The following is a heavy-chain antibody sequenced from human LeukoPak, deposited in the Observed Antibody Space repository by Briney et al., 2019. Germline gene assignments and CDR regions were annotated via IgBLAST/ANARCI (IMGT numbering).Heavy chain of an antibody. CDR3: ARDAIKAVPIYYFDY. J-gene: IGHJ4*02. CDR2: INTNTGNP. D-gene: IGHD5-12*01. CDR1: GYTFTTYA. Sequence: ASVKVSCKASGYTFTTYAMNWVRQAPGQGLEWMGWINTNTGNPTYAQGFTGRFVFSLDTSVSTAYLQISSLKAEDTAVYYCARDAIKAVPIYYFDYWGQGTLVTVSS. V-gene: IGHV7-4-1*02.